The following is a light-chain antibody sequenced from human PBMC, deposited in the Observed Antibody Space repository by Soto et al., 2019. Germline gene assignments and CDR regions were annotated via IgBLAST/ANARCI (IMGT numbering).Light chain of an antibody. Sequence: QSALTQPASVSGSPGQSITISCTGTSSDVGNYKYVSWYQQHPGKAPKLMIYEVSNRPSGVSNRFSGSKSVNTASLTISGLQAEDETDYYGFSYTSSGTYVFGTGTKVTVL. CDR1: SSDVGNYKY. CDR2: EVS. CDR3: FSYTSSGTYV. V-gene: IGLV2-14*01. J-gene: IGLJ1*01.